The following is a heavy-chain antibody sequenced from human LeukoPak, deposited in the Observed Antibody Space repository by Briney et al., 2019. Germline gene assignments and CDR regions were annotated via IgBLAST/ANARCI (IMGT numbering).Heavy chain of an antibody. V-gene: IGHV3-23*01. CDR2: VRGSGSDT. Sequence: RPGGSLRLSCAASGFTFSTYAMTWVRQAPGKGLEWVSAVRGSGSDTYYADSVKGRFTISRDNSKNTLYLQMHSLRAEDTAMYYCAKTSRVNSAYDSPFDYWGQGTLVTVSS. CDR3: AKTSRVNSAYDSPFDY. D-gene: IGHD5-12*01. J-gene: IGHJ4*02. CDR1: GFTFSTYA.